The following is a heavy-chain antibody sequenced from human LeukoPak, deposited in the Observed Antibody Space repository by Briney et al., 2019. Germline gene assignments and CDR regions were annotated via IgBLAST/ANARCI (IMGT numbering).Heavy chain of an antibody. V-gene: IGHV1-2*06. CDR2: INPNSGGT. Sequence: ASVKVSCKASGYTFTGYYMHWVRQAPGQGLEWMGRINPNSGGTNYAQKFQGRVTMTRDTSISTAYMELSRLRSDDTAVYYCARKVISYYYGMDVWGQGTTVTVSS. D-gene: IGHD2/OR15-2a*01. CDR3: ARKVISYYYGMDV. CDR1: GYTFTGYY. J-gene: IGHJ6*02.